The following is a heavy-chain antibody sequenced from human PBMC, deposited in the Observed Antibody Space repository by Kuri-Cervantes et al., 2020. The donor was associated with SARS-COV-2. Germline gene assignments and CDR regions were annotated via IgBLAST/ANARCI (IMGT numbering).Heavy chain of an antibody. CDR2: IGSSSSII. CDR3: ARERYYSGHYGMDV. D-gene: IGHD3-10*01. V-gene: IGHV3-48*01. Sequence: GESLKISCAASGFTFSDYSMNWVRQAPGKGLEWVSYIGSSSSIIYYADSMKGRFTISRDSAKNSLSLQMNSLRAEDTAVYYCARERYYSGHYGMDVWGQGTTVTVSS. J-gene: IGHJ6*02. CDR1: GFTFSDYS.